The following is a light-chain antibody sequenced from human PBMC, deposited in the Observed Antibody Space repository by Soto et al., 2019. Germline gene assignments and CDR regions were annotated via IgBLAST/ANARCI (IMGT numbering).Light chain of an antibody. CDR3: QQRSNWPPIT. J-gene: IGKJ5*01. V-gene: IGKV3-11*01. CDR1: QSVSTF. Sequence: EIVLTQSPATLSLSPGERAILSCRASQSVSTFLAWFQQKPGQPPRLLIYNASNRTTGIPARFSGSGSGTEFSLTISSLQSEDFAVYYCQQRSNWPPITFGQGTRLEI. CDR2: NAS.